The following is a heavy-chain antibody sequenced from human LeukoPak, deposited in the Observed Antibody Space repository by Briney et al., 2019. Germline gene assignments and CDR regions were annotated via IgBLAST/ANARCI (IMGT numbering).Heavy chain of an antibody. D-gene: IGHD6-19*01. J-gene: IGHJ4*02. Sequence: PGGSLRLSCAASGFTFSSYAMSWVRQAPGKGLEWVSAISGSGGSTYYADSVKGRFTISRDNSKNTLYLQMNSLRAEDTALYYCAKGLSSGWSYFDYWGQGTLVTVSS. CDR2: ISGSGGST. CDR3: AKGLSSGWSYFDY. V-gene: IGHV3-23*01. CDR1: GFTFSSYA.